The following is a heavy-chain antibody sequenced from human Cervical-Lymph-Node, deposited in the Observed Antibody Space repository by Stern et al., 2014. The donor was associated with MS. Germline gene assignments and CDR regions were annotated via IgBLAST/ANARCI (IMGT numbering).Heavy chain of an antibody. Sequence: QVQLVESGAEVKKPGASVKVSCKASGYTFTSYGISWVRQAPGQGLEWMGWISAYNGNTNYAQKLQGRVTMTPDTSTSTAYMELRSLRSDDTAVYYCARDPPPNSPYYYVSSGGDAFDIWGQGTMVTVSS. J-gene: IGHJ3*02. V-gene: IGHV1-18*01. CDR3: ARDPPPNSPYYYVSSGGDAFDI. CDR2: ISAYNGNT. D-gene: IGHD3-22*01. CDR1: GYTFTSYG.